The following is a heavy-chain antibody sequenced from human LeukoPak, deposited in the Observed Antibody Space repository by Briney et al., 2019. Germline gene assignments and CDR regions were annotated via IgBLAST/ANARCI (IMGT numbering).Heavy chain of an antibody. D-gene: IGHD6-19*01. V-gene: IGHV3-23*01. Sequence: GGSLRLSCAASGFTFSDYHMSWIRQAPGKGLEWVSAISGSGGSTYYADSVKGRFTISRDNSKNTLYLQMNSLRAEDTAVYYCAKLVSAGGWYGGAFDIWGQGTMVTVSS. J-gene: IGHJ3*02. CDR1: GFTFSDYH. CDR3: AKLVSAGGWYGGAFDI. CDR2: ISGSGGST.